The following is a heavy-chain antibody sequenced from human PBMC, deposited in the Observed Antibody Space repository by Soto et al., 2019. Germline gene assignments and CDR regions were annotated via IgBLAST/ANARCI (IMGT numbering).Heavy chain of an antibody. CDR2: IYYSGST. CDR3: ARIDGGSSGWFSY. Sequence: LRLSCAASGFTFSSYAMSWIRQHPGKGLEWIGNIYYSGSTYYNPSLKSRVSISVDTSKNQFSLRLSSVTAADTAVYSCARIDGGSSGWFSYWGQGTLVTVSS. J-gene: IGHJ4*02. D-gene: IGHD6-19*01. V-gene: IGHV4-31*02. CDR1: GFTFSSYA.